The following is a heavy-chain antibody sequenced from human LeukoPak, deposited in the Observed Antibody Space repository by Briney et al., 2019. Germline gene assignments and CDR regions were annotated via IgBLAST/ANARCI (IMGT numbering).Heavy chain of an antibody. J-gene: IGHJ4*02. CDR1: GFTFSIYG. V-gene: IGHV3-23*01. D-gene: IGHD5-24*01. Sequence: GGSLRLSCAASGFTFSIYGMNWVRQSPGKGLEWVSGIGGSGDRTYYADSVKGRFSISRDNSKNTPYLQINSLRVEDTAVYYCAKGMRMASFEHWGRGTQVTVSS. CDR3: AKGMRMASFEH. CDR2: IGGSGDRT.